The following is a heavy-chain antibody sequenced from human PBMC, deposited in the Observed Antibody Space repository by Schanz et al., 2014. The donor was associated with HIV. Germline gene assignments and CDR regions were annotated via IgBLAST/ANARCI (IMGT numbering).Heavy chain of an antibody. CDR3: AKPEYDSRGSSQSHFDY. D-gene: IGHD3-22*01. CDR1: GFTFGDYP. Sequence: EVQLVESGGGLVKPGRSLRLSCTASGFTFGDYPMSWFRQAPGKGLEWLSTLSGSGDRTYYADSVKGRFAISRDNSKNTLYLQMTTLRIDDTAVYYCAKPEYDSRGSSQSHFDYWGQGTLVTVSA. J-gene: IGHJ4*02. CDR2: LSGSGDRT. V-gene: IGHV3-23*04.